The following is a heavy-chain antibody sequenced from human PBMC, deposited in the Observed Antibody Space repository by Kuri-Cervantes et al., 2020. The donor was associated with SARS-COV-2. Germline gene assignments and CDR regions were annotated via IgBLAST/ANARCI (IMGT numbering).Heavy chain of an antibody. CDR1: GESASGYY. D-gene: IGHD3-3*01. Sequence: SETLSLTCAMYGESASGYYWGWIRQPPGKGLEWIGSIYYSGSTYYNPSLKSRVTISVDTSMTQFSLKLSSVTAADTAVYYCARMYYDFWSGYYKYYFDYWGQGTLVTVSS. V-gene: IGHV4-38-2*01. J-gene: IGHJ4*02. CDR2: IYYSGST. CDR3: ARMYYDFWSGYYKYYFDY.